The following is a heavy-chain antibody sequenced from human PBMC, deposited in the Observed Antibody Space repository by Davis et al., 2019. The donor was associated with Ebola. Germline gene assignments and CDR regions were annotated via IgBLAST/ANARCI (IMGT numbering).Heavy chain of an antibody. CDR1: GFSFTTYA. Sequence: PGGSLRLSCAASGFSFTTYAMNWVRQAPGKGLEWVSVISGSGETTFYADSVKGRFTISRDNSKSTLFLEMNSLRAEDTAVYYCAKKGLTTTDFDSWGQGTLVTVSS. CDR3: AKKGLTTTDFDS. V-gene: IGHV3-23*01. J-gene: IGHJ4*02. CDR2: ISGSGETT. D-gene: IGHD1-1*01.